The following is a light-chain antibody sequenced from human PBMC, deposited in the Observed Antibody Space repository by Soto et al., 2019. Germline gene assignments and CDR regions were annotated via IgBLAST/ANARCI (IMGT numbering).Light chain of an antibody. J-gene: IGLJ1*01. Sequence: QSVLTQPPSVSGAPGQRVTISCTGSSSDIGAGYDVYWYQQLPGTAPKLLIYGNNNRPSGVPDRFSGSKSGTSASLAITGLQAEDEADYYCQSYDTSLTGSYVFGTGTKVTVL. CDR3: QSYDTSLTGSYV. CDR2: GNN. V-gene: IGLV1-40*01. CDR1: SSDIGAGYD.